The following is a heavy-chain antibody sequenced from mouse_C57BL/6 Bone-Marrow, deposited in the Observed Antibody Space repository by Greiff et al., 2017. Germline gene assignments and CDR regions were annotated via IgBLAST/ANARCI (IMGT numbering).Heavy chain of an antibody. CDR1: GFNIKDDY. V-gene: IGHV14-4*01. CDR2: IDPEISDT. D-gene: IGHD2-3*01. CDR3: STFDGNYFDF. Sequence: EVQLQQSGAELIRPGASVKLSCTASGFNIKDDYIHWVKQRPEQGLEWIGWIDPEISDTEYDSKFQGKATITSDKSSNPAYLQLSSLTSEDTAVYYCSTFDGNYFDFWGQGTPLTVAS. J-gene: IGHJ2*01.